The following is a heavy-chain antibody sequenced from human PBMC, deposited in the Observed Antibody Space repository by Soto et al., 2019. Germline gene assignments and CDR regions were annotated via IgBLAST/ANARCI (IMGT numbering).Heavy chain of an antibody. CDR2: ISYDGSNK. CDR1: GFTFSSYA. CDR3: ARARWGGSLPEYYFDY. V-gene: IGHV3-30-3*01. J-gene: IGHJ4*02. Sequence: QVQLVESGGGVVQPGRSLRLSCAASGFTFSSYAMHWVRQAPGKGLEWVAVISYDGSNKYYADSVKGRFTISRDNSKNTLYLQMNSLRAEDTAVYYCARARWGGSLPEYYFDYWGQGTLVTVSS. D-gene: IGHD1-26*01.